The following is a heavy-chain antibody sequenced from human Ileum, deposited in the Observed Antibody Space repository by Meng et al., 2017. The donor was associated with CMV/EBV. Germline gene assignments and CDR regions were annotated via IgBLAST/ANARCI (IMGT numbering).Heavy chain of an antibody. CDR2: SNPNNGDT. J-gene: IGHJ4*02. CDR3: ARGANYASYRVDY. CDR1: GYTFTSYY. D-gene: IGHD1-7*01. V-gene: IGHV1-2*02. Sequence: QGQLLQSGAEVKTPGASVKVSCKASGYTFTSYYIHWVRQAPGQGLEWMGWSNPNNGDTNYAQKFQGGVTMTRDTSINTAYMEVTSADTAVYYCARGANYASYRVDYWGQGTLVTVS.